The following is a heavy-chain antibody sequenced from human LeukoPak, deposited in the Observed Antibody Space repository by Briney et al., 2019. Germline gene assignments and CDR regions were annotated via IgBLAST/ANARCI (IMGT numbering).Heavy chain of an antibody. CDR1: GFTFSSYS. J-gene: IGHJ5*02. V-gene: IGHV3-21*01. D-gene: IGHD2-2*01. CDR2: ISSSSSYI. CDR3: AREGCSSTSCYRWFDP. Sequence: GGSLRLSCAASGFTFSSYSMNWVRQAPGKGLEWVSSISSSSSYIDYADSVKGRFTISRDNAKNSLYLQMNSLRAEDTAVYYCAREGCSSTSCYRWFDPWGQGTLVTVSS.